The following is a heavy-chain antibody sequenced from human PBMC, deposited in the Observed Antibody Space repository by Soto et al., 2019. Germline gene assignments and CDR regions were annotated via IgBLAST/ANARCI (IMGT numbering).Heavy chain of an antibody. Sequence: QVHLVPSGAEVRKPGASVKVSCKASGYTFSSYAMHWVRQAPGQRREWMGWINAGYGNTKSSQKFQERVTISRDTSASTAYMELTSLRSEDTAVYYCARDTGDGTFDFWGQGTLFTVSS. CDR2: INAGYGNT. V-gene: IGHV1-3*01. CDR1: GYTFSSYA. J-gene: IGHJ4*02. D-gene: IGHD7-27*01. CDR3: ARDTGDGTFDF.